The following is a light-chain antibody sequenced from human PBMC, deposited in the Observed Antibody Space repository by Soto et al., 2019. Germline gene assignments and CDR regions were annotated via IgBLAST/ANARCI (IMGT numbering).Light chain of an antibody. CDR1: SSDVGAYNF. V-gene: IGLV2-14*03. J-gene: IGLJ1*01. CDR3: SAYTVSRTYV. Sequence: QSVLIQTASVSGSPGQSITISCAGTSSDVGAYNFVSWHQQHPGKAPKLMIYNVYDRPSGISYRFSGSKSGNTASLTISGLQGEDEADYYCSAYTVSRTYVFGTGTKVTVL. CDR2: NVY.